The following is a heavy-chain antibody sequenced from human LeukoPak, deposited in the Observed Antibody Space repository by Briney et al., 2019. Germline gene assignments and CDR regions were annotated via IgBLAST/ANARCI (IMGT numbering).Heavy chain of an antibody. Sequence: PSETLSLTCAVYGGSFSGYYWSWIRQPPGKGLEWTGEINHSGSTNYHPSLKSRVTISVDTSKNQFSLKLSSVTAADTAVYYCAIRRGYSYGYGPWGQGTLVTVSS. D-gene: IGHD5-18*01. CDR1: GGSFSGYY. CDR3: AIRRGYSYGYGP. J-gene: IGHJ4*02. V-gene: IGHV4-34*01. CDR2: INHSGST.